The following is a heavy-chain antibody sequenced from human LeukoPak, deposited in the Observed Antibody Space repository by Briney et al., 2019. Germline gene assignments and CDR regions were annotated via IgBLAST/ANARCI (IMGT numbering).Heavy chain of an antibody. Sequence: PGGSLRLSCAVSGFTFSSYAMSWVRQAPGKGLEWFSGISASGGSTYYADSVKGRFTISRDNSKNTLCLQMNSLRADDTAVYYCAGSEGSSWNEIGYWGQGTLVTVSS. CDR3: AGSEGSSWNEIGY. CDR2: ISASGGST. CDR1: GFTFSSYA. V-gene: IGHV3-23*01. D-gene: IGHD6-13*01. J-gene: IGHJ4*02.